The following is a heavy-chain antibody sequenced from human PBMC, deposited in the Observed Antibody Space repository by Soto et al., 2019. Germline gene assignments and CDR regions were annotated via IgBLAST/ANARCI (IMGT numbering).Heavy chain of an antibody. V-gene: IGHV3-33*01. D-gene: IGHD4-17*01. J-gene: IGHJ4*02. CDR3: ARDQDESMTTESNYFDY. CDR2: IWYDGSNK. CDR1: GFTFSSYG. Sequence: GGSLRLSCAASGFTFSSYGMHWVRQAPGKGLEWVAVIWYDGSNKYYADSVKGRFTISRDNSKNTLYLQMNSLRAEDTAVYYCARDQDESMTTESNYFDYWGQGTLVTVSS.